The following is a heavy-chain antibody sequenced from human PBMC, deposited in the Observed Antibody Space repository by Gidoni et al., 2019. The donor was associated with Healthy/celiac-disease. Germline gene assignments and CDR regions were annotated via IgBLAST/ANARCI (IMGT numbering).Heavy chain of an antibody. CDR3: ARGVVAARGFDY. D-gene: IGHD6-6*01. CDR1: GGTFSSYA. CDR2: IIPILGIA. Sequence: QVQLVQSGAEVKKPGSSVKVSCKASGGTFSSYAISWVRQAPGQGLEWMGRIIPILGIANYAQKFQGRVTITADKSTSTAYMELSSLRSEDTAVYYCARGVVAARGFDYWAREPWSPSPQ. V-gene: IGHV1-69*09. J-gene: IGHJ4*02.